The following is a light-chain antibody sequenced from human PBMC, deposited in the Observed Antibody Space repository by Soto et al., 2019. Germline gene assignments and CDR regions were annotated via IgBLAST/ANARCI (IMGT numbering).Light chain of an antibody. CDR3: QQYNNWLRT. V-gene: IGKV3-15*01. CDR2: SAS. Sequence: EIVMTQSPATLSVSPGERATISCRASQSVSSKLAWYQQKPGQAPRLLIYSASTRATGIPARFSGSGSGTEFTLTISSLQSEDFAVYYCQQYNNWLRTFGQGTKVDIK. J-gene: IGKJ1*01. CDR1: QSVSSK.